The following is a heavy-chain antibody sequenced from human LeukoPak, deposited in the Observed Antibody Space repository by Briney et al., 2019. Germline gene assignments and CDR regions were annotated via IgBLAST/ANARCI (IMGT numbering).Heavy chain of an antibody. CDR2: TYYGSKWYN. J-gene: IGHJ5*02. D-gene: IGHD3-10*01. Sequence: SQTLSLTCAISGDSVSSNSAAWNWIRQSPSRGLEWLGRTYYGSKWYNDYAVSVKSRITINPDTSKNQFSLQLNSVTPEDTAVYYCARARYYGSGSSYNWFDPWGQGTLVTVSS. V-gene: IGHV6-1*01. CDR3: ARARYYGSGSSYNWFDP. CDR1: GDSVSSNSAA.